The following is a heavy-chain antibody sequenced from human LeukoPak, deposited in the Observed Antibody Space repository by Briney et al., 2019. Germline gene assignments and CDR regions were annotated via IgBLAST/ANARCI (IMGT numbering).Heavy chain of an antibody. CDR2: TYYRSKWSA. V-gene: IGHV6-1*01. D-gene: IGHD7-27*01. J-gene: IGHJ4*02. CDR3: ARLENWAFDF. CDR1: GDSVSSNSAA. Sequence: SQTLSLTCAISGDSVSSNSAAWNWIRQSPSGGLEWLGRTYYRSKWSADYAVSVKSRITVNPDTSKNQFSLQLNSVTPEDTAVYYCARLENWAFDFWGQGTLITVSS.